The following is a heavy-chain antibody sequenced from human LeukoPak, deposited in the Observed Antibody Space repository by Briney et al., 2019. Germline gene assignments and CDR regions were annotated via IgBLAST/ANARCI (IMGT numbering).Heavy chain of an antibody. J-gene: IGHJ4*02. CDR2: INPSGGST. CDR3: ARAEPPYDILTGYYDY. V-gene: IGHV1-46*01. CDR1: GYTFTSYY. Sequence: ASVKVSCKASGYTFTSYYMHWVRQAPGQGLEWMGIINPSGGSTSYAQKFQGRVTMTRDTSTSTVYMELSSLRSEDTAVYYCARAEPPYDILTGYYDYWGQGTLVTVSS. D-gene: IGHD3-9*01.